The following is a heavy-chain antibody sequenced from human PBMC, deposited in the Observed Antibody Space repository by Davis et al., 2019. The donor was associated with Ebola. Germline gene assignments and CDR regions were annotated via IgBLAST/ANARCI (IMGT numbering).Heavy chain of an antibody. D-gene: IGHD7-27*01. CDR2: ISSSGSYI. V-gene: IGHV3-21*01. CDR3: STDWGSGADY. J-gene: IGHJ4*02. Sequence: PGGSLRLSCAASGFTFSSYAMNWVRQAPGKGLEWVSFISSSGSYIHYADSVKGRFTISRDNARDSLYLQINSLRAEDKAMYYCSTDWGSGADYWGQGTLVTVSS. CDR1: GFTFSSYA.